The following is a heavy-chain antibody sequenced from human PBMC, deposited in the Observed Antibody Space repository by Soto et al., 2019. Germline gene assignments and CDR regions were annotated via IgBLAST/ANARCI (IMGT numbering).Heavy chain of an antibody. V-gene: IGHV1-18*01. CDR1: GYTFTSYG. CDR2: ISAYNGNT. Sequence: GASVKVSCTASGYTFTSYGISWVRQAPGQGLEWMGWISAYNGNTNYAQKLQGRVTMTTDTSTSTAYMELRSLRSDDTAVYYCARVIYDFWSGYSSSDPWGQGTLVTVSS. D-gene: IGHD3-3*01. J-gene: IGHJ5*02. CDR3: ARVIYDFWSGYSSSDP.